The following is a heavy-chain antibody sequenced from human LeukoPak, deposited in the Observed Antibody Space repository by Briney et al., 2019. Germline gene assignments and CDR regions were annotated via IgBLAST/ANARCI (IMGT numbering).Heavy chain of an antibody. CDR2: ISSSSSTI. J-gene: IGHJ6*02. CDR1: GFTFSSYA. D-gene: IGHD3-10*01. V-gene: IGHV3-48*01. Sequence: GGSLRLSCAASGFTFSSYAMSRVRQAPGKGLEWVSYISSSSSTIYYADSVKGRFTISRDNSKNTLYLQMNSLRAEDTAVYYCARCYTYGTTWFGGLDVWGQGTTVTVSS. CDR3: ARCYTYGTTWFGGLDV.